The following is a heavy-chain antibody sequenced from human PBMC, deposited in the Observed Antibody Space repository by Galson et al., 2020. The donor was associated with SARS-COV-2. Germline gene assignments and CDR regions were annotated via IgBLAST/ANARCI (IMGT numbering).Heavy chain of an antibody. Sequence: ASETLSLTCTVSGGSISSYYWSWIRQPPGKGLEWIGYISYSGSTNYNPSLKSRVTISVDTSKHQFSLKLSSVTAADTAVYSCARSNEYNSNDSWGAFDIWGQGTTVTVSS. CDR3: ARSNEYNSNDSWGAFDI. D-gene: IGHD1-1*01. J-gene: IGHJ3*02. CDR2: ISYSGST. CDR1: GGSISSYY. V-gene: IGHV4-59*01.